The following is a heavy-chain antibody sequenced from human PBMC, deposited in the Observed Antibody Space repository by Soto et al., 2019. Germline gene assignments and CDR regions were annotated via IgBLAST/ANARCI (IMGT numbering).Heavy chain of an antibody. Sequence: ASVKVSCKASGYTFTSYDINWVRQATGQGLEWMGWMNPNSGNTGYAQKFQGRVTMTRNTSISTAYMELSSLRSEDTAVYYCAREIIVVVPAPSHWFDPWGQGTLVTVSS. J-gene: IGHJ5*02. V-gene: IGHV1-8*01. D-gene: IGHD2-2*01. CDR3: AREIIVVVPAPSHWFDP. CDR1: GYTFTSYD. CDR2: MNPNSGNT.